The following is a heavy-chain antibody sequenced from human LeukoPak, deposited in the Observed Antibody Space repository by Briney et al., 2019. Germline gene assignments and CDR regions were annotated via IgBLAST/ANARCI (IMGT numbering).Heavy chain of an antibody. Sequence: SETLSLTCTVSGGSINRYYWTWIRQPAGKGLEWIGRIYSTGSTNYNPSLKSRVIMSVDTSKNHFSLNLNSVTAADTAVYYCARHLGAQSLIAFDIWGRGTMVTVSS. V-gene: IGHV4-4*07. CDR3: ARHLGAQSLIAFDI. D-gene: IGHD3-16*01. CDR2: IYSTGST. CDR1: GGSINRYY. J-gene: IGHJ3*02.